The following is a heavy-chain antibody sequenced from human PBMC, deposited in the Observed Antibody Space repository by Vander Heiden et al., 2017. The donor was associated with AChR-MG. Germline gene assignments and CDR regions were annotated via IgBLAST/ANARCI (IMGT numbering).Heavy chain of an antibody. V-gene: IGHV4-34*01. J-gene: IGHJ6*02. Sequence: QVQLQQWGAGLLKPSETLSLTCAVYGGSFSGYYWSWIRQPPGKGLEWIGEINHSGSTNYNPSLKSRVTISVDTSKNQFSLKLSSVTAADTAVYYCASWPRSYYYYGMDVWGQGTTVTVSS. CDR3: ASWPRSYYYYGMDV. CDR2: INHSGST. CDR1: GGSFSGYY.